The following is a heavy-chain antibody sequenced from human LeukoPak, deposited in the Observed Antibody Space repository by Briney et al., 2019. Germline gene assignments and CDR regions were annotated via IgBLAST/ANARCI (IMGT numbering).Heavy chain of an antibody. J-gene: IGHJ6*02. D-gene: IGHD2-21*02. CDR1: GGSFSGYY. Sequence: SETLSLTCAVYGGSFSGYYWSWIRQPPGKGLEWIGEINHSGSTNYNPSLKSRVTISVDTSKNQFSLKLSSVTAADTAVYYCARGVRGGDSLTSYYYYGMDVWGQGTTVTVPS. CDR3: ARGVRGGDSLTSYYYYGMDV. V-gene: IGHV4-34*01. CDR2: INHSGST.